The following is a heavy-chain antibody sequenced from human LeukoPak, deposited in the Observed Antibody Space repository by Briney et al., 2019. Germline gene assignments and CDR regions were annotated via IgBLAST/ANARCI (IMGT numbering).Heavy chain of an antibody. CDR1: GFTFSSYG. J-gene: IGHJ4*02. Sequence: PGGSLRLSCAASGFTFSSYGMHWVRQAPGKGLEWVAVISYDGSNKYYADSVKGRFTISRDNSKNTLYLQMNSLRAEDTAVYYCARGGWELLHRDGWEANYWGQGTLVTVSS. D-gene: IGHD1-26*01. CDR3: ARGGWELLHRDGWEANY. CDR2: ISYDGSNK. V-gene: IGHV3-30*03.